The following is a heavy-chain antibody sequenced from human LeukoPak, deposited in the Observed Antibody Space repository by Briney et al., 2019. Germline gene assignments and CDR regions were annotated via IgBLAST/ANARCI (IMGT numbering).Heavy chain of an antibody. V-gene: IGHV3-20*04. CDR3: ARSVAASRDY. Sequence: GGSLRLSCAVSRFTFDDYGMSWVRQAPGKGLEWVSGINWNGGSTGYADSVKGRFTISRDNAKNSLYLQMNSLRAEDTALYYCARSVAASRDYWGQGTLVTVSS. J-gene: IGHJ4*02. CDR2: INWNGGST. D-gene: IGHD2-15*01. CDR1: RFTFDDYG.